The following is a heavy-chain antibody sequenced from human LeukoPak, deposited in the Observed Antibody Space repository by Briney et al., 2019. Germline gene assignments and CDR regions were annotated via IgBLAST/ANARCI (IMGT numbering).Heavy chain of an antibody. Sequence: GGSLRLSCAASGFTFSSYGMHWVRQAPGKGLEWVAFIRYDGSNKYYADSVKGRFTISRDNSKNTLYLQMNSLRAEDTAVYYCAKDRGYYYNYFDYWGQGTLVTVSS. CDR2: IRYDGSNK. CDR3: AKDRGYYYNYFDY. D-gene: IGHD3-22*01. J-gene: IGHJ4*02. CDR1: GFTFSSYG. V-gene: IGHV3-30*02.